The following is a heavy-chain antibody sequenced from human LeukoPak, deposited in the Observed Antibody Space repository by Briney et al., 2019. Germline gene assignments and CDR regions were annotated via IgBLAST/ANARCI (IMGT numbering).Heavy chain of an antibody. CDR1: GFTFSSYA. CDR2: ISGSGGST. Sequence: LGGSLRLSCAASGFTFSSYAMSWVRQAPGKGLEWVSAISGSGGSTYYADSVKGRSTIFRDNAKNTLYLQMNSLRAEDTAVYYCVRDLGGRSGHWGQGTLVTVSS. D-gene: IGHD1-26*01. J-gene: IGHJ4*02. CDR3: VRDLGGRSGH. V-gene: IGHV3-23*01.